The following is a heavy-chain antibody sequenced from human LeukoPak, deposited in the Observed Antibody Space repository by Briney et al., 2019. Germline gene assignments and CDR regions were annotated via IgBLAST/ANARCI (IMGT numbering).Heavy chain of an antibody. Sequence: GGSLRLSCAASGFTFSSYGMNWVRQAPGKGLEWVAVVSSDGSDQYYADSVEGRFTTSRDNSRNTVYLQMNSLRAGDTAVYYCVNSGFHHFWGQGALVTVSS. CDR2: VSSDGSDQ. CDR3: VNSGFHHF. D-gene: IGHD3-10*01. CDR1: GFTFSSYG. V-gene: IGHV3-30*18. J-gene: IGHJ4*02.